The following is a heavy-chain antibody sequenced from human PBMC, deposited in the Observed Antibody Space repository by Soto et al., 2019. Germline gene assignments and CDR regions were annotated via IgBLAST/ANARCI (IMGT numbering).Heavy chain of an antibody. V-gene: IGHV3-66*01. J-gene: IGHJ4*02. CDR1: GFSVRSNY. CDR2: MYSGGTT. CDR3: AREGEYSAYGDYFAY. Sequence: PGGSLRLSCTGSGFSVRSNYMSWVRQAPGQGLEWVSIMYSGGTTFYADSVKGRFTLSRDISKNTLYLQMNSLRDEDTAVYYCAREGEYSAYGDYFAYWGLGTLVTVSS. D-gene: IGHD5-12*01.